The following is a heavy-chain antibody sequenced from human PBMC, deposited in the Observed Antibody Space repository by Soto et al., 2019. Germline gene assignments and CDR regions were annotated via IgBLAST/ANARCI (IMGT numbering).Heavy chain of an antibody. CDR2: FDPEDGET. Sequence: ASVKVSCKVSGYTLTELSMHWVRQAPGKGLEWMGGFDPEDGETIYAQKFQGRVTITRDTSASTAYMELSSLRSEDTAVYYCARSTLATFDPWGQGTLVTVSS. D-gene: IGHD3-3*02. CDR1: GYTLTELS. V-gene: IGHV1-24*01. J-gene: IGHJ5*02. CDR3: ARSTLATFDP.